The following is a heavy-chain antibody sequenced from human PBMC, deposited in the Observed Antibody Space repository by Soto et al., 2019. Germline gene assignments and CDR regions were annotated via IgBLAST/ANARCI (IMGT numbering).Heavy chain of an antibody. CDR3: VRLVGNSRLDF. Sequence: PSETLSLTCTVSGDSISTDYWSWIRQSPGKGLEWIGFIYYGGSTNYNPSLKSRVTISVDTPKNQFSLHLNSVTPEDTAVYYCVRLVGNSRLDFWGQGTLVPVSS. D-gene: IGHD2-2*01. V-gene: IGHV4-59*12. J-gene: IGHJ4*02. CDR2: IYYGGST. CDR1: GDSISTDY.